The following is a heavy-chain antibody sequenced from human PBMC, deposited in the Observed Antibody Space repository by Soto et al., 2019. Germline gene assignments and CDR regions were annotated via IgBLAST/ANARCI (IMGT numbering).Heavy chain of an antibody. V-gene: IGHV3-21*01. CDR2: ISSGSAYI. D-gene: IGHD1-26*01. CDR1: FTFSSYS. Sequence: VQLVESGGGLVQPGESLRLSCTFTFSSYSLNWVRQAPGKGLEWLSSISSGSAYIKYADSVKGRFTISRDNANNLLYLQMRSLRVDDSAVYYCTRDEGVSYDNWFNPWGQGTLVTVSS. J-gene: IGHJ5*02. CDR3: TRDEGVSYDNWFNP.